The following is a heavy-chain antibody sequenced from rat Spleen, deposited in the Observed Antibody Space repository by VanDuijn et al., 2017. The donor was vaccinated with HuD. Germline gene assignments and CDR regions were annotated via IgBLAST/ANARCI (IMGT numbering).Heavy chain of an antibody. V-gene: IGHV5-58*01. CDR3: AVAGYGY. D-gene: IGHD1-7*01. CDR1: GFTFSGYW. J-gene: IGHJ2*01. CDR2: INTDGDST. Sequence: EVQLVETGGGLVQPGRSLKLSCVASGFTFSGYWMYWLRQAPGKGLEWISSINTDGDSTSYPDSVKGRFTISRHNAKNIVYLQMNSLKSEDTATYYCAVAGYGYWGQGVMVTVSS.